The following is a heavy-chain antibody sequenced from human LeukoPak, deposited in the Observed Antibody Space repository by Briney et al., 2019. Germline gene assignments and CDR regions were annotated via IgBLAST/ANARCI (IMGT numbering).Heavy chain of an antibody. CDR3: ARGYSSGAAGFDP. V-gene: IGHV3-21*01. Sequence: GGSLRLSCAASGFTFSSYSMNWVRQAPGKGLEWVSSISSSSSYIYYADSVKGRFTISRDNAKNSLYLQMNSLRAEDTAVYHCARGYSSGAAGFDPWGQGTLVTVSS. CDR1: GFTFSSYS. J-gene: IGHJ5*02. D-gene: IGHD6-19*01. CDR2: ISSSSSYI.